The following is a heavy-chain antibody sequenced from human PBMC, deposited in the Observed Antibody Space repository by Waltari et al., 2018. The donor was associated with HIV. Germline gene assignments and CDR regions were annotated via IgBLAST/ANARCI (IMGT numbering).Heavy chain of an antibody. D-gene: IGHD4-17*01. CDR1: GDSFTSYG. V-gene: IGHV1-18*01. CDR2: ISVYNDNT. CDR3: ARAPMTTVTSRGFDI. Sequence: QVQLVQSGAEVKKPGASLKVSCKASGDSFTSYGVSWLRQAPGQGLEWIGWISVYNDNTKYAQKIQDRLNMTTDSPTSTAYMELRSLRSDDTAVYYCARAPMTTVTSRGFDIWGQGTMVIVSS. J-gene: IGHJ3*02.